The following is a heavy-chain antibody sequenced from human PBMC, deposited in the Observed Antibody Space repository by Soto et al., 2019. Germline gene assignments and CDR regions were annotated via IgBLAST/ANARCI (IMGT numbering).Heavy chain of an antibody. CDR3: ARDSLSGTDAFDI. J-gene: IGHJ3*02. D-gene: IGHD1-26*01. V-gene: IGHV1-18*01. Sequence: WVRQAPGQGLEWMGWISVYNGNTNYAQKLQGRVTLTTDISTSTAYMELRSLTSDETAVYYCARDSLSGTDAFDIWGQGTMVTVSS. CDR2: ISVYNGNT.